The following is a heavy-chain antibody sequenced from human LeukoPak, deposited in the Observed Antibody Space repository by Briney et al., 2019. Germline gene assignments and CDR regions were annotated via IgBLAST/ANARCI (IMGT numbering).Heavy chain of an antibody. CDR1: GGSFSGYY. D-gene: IGHD6-13*01. J-gene: IGHJ4*02. CDR2: INHSGST. CDR3: ARIPRYSSTRNYFDY. Sequence: PSESLSLTCAVYGGSFSGYYLSWIRQPPGKGLEWIGEINHSGSTNYNPSLKSRVTILVDTSKNQFSLKLSSVTAADTAVYYFARIPRYSSTRNYFDYWGQGTLVTVSS. V-gene: IGHV4-34*01.